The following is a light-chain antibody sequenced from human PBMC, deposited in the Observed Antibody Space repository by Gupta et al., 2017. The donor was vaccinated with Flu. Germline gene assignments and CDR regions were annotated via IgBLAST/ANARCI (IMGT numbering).Light chain of an antibody. J-gene: IGLJ2*01. CDR1: SSSIGSYT. CDR3: AAWDDSLNVYVV. Sequence: QSVLTQPPSASGTPGQRVTISCSGSSSSIGSYTVNWYQQLPGTAPKLLIYNNNQRPSGVPDRFSGSKSGTSASLAISGLQSEDEADYYCAAWDDSLNVYVVFGGGTKLTVL. CDR2: NNN. V-gene: IGLV1-44*01.